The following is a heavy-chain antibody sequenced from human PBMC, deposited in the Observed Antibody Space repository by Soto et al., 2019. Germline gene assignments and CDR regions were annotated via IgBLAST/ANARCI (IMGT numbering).Heavy chain of an antibody. CDR1: GFILRNYA. J-gene: IGHJ4*02. D-gene: IGHD1-20*01. CDR3: AKAKNDYNWDNRPPFAY. CDR2: ISANDVGT. V-gene: IGHV3-23*01. Sequence: GGSLRLSCEASGFILRNYAMTWIRQAPGKGLEWVSLISANDVGTYYAESVKTRFTISTDQSRNTVYLQMDSLRADDTAIYYCAKAKNDYNWDNRPPFAYWGQGTLVTVSS.